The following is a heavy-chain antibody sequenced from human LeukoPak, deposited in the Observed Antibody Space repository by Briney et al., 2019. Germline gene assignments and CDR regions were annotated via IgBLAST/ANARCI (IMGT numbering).Heavy chain of an antibody. CDR1: GFTFSSYA. V-gene: IGHV3-30-3*01. J-gene: IGHJ4*02. Sequence: PGRSLRLSCAASGFTFSSYAMHWVRQAPGKGLEWVAVISYDGSNKYYADSVKGRFTISRDNSKNTLYLQMNSLRAEDTAVCYCARGGYDFWSTFGYWGQGTLVTVSS. CDR3: ARGGYDFWSTFGY. CDR2: ISYDGSNK. D-gene: IGHD3-3*01.